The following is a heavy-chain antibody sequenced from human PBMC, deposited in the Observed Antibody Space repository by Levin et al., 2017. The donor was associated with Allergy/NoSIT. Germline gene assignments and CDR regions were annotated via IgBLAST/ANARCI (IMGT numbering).Heavy chain of an antibody. CDR2: IGKGGDT. CDR3: VRDPSGWGLDV. D-gene: IGHD6-19*01. CDR1: GFDFSAYD. V-gene: IGHV3-13*01. J-gene: IGHJ6*02. Sequence: GESLKISCVASGFDFSAYDMHWVRQPKGKGLEWVSGIGKGGDTHYSGSVKGRFTISRENAKKSLYLQMNSLRVGDTAVYYCVRDPSGWGLDVWGQGTTVTVSS.